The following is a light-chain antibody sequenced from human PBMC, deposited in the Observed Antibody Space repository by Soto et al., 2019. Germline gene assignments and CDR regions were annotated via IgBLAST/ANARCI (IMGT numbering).Light chain of an antibody. CDR3: QSYGSSLRGSV. CDR1: SSNIGANYD. CDR2: GNS. J-gene: IGLJ1*01. Sequence: QSVLTQPPSVSGAPGQRVTISCTGGSSNIGANYDVHWYQQLPGTAPKLLIFGNSNRPSGVPDRFSGSKSDTSASLAITGLQAEDEAEYYCQSYGSSLRGSVFGTGTKVTVL. V-gene: IGLV1-40*01.